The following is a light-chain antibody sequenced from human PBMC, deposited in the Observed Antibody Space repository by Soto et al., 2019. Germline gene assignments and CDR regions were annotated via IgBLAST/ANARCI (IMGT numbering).Light chain of an antibody. J-gene: IGLJ2*01. CDR3: PPYAGSNIPVA. Sequence: QSALTQPPSASGSPGQSVTISCTGASSDVGGYNFVSWYQHHPGKAPRLMIYDVTQRPSGVPDRFSGSKSGNTASLTVSGLQVDDEAYYYRPPYAGSNIPVAFGGGTKLTVL. V-gene: IGLV2-8*01. CDR2: DVT. CDR1: SSDVGGYNF.